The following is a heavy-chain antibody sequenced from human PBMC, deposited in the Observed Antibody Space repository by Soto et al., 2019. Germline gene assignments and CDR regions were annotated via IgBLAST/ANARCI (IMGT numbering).Heavy chain of an antibody. V-gene: IGHV1-3*01. J-gene: IGHJ4*02. Sequence: VVPVEVCCKASRDTFTSYAMYWARQSPGQRLEWMGWINVDSGDTQYSEMFQGRVIITRDTSESTAYMELSGLISEDTAVYYCARGTYYYDSSGYYAYWGQGTLVTVSS. CDR3: ARGTYYYDSSGYYAY. D-gene: IGHD3-22*01. CDR1: RDTFTSYA. CDR2: INVDSGDT.